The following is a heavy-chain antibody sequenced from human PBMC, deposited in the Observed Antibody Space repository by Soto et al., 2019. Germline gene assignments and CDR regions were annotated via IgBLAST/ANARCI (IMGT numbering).Heavy chain of an antibody. Sequence: QLQLQESGPGLVKPSETLSLTCTVSGGSISSSSYHWDWIRQPPGKGLEWIGSINYSGSTYYKPSLKSQVTTPVDTSKNQFSLKLPSVAAADTAVYYCARGGLSFCGGDCRNWFDPWGQGTLVTVSS. J-gene: IGHJ5*02. V-gene: IGHV4-39*01. CDR2: INYSGST. CDR1: GGSISSSSYH. D-gene: IGHD2-21*02. CDR3: ARGGLSFCGGDCRNWFDP.